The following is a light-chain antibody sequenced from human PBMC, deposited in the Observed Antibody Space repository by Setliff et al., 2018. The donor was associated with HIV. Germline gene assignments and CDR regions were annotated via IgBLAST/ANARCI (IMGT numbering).Light chain of an antibody. V-gene: IGKV4-1*01. J-gene: IGKJ4*01. CDR3: QQYYSTPPT. CDR1: QSVLHNSNNKNY. Sequence: DIVMTQSPDSLAVSLGERATINCRSGQSVLHNSNNKNYLAWYQQKSGQPPKLLIYWASIREVGVPDRFSGSGSGTNFTLTISSLQATDVAVYYCQQYYSTPPTFGGGTKVDIK. CDR2: WAS.